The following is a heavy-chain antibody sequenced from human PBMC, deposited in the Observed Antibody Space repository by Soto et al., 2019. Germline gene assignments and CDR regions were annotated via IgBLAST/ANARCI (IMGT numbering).Heavy chain of an antibody. J-gene: IGHJ4*02. Sequence: QVQLVQSGAEVKKPGASVKVSCKASGYTFTSYGISWVRQAPGQGLEWMGWISAYNGNTNYAQKLQGRVTMTTDTSTSTAYMELRSMRSDDTAVYYCASSRDGYNSKRRLDYWGQGTLVTVSS. D-gene: IGHD5-12*01. CDR1: GYTFTSYG. CDR2: ISAYNGNT. CDR3: ASSRDGYNSKRRLDY. V-gene: IGHV1-18*04.